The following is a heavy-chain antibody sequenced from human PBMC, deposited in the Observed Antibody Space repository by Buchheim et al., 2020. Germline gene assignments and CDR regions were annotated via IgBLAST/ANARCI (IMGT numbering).Heavy chain of an antibody. CDR3: ARSVVYYDSSGYREVSGGY. D-gene: IGHD3-22*01. J-gene: IGHJ4*02. Sequence: QVQLVQSGAEVKKPGASVKVSCKASGYTFTSYAMHWVRQAPGQRLEWMGWINAGNGNTKYSQKFQGRVTITRDTSASTAYMELNSLRSEDTAVYYCARSVVYYDSSGYREVSGGYWGQGTL. V-gene: IGHV1-3*01. CDR1: GYTFTSYA. CDR2: INAGNGNT.